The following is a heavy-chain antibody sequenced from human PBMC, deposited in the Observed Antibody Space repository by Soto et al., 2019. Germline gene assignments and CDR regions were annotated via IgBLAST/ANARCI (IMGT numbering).Heavy chain of an antibody. CDR1: GFAFRSYN. D-gene: IGHD2-15*01. Sequence: GGSLRLSCAASGFAFRSYNMNWVRQAPGKGLEWVASISSGSSNIYYADSVKGRFTISRDNAKNSLFLQMDSLRAEDSAVYYCSSATVVAETFDFWGLGTLVTVSS. J-gene: IGHJ4*02. CDR3: SSATVVAETFDF. V-gene: IGHV3-21*01. CDR2: ISSGSSNI.